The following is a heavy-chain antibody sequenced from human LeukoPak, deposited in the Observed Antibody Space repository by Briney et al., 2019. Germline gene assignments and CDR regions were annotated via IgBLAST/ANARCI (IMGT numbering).Heavy chain of an antibody. J-gene: IGHJ6*02. Sequence: GGSLRLSCAASGFTFSSYNMNWVRQAPGKGLEWVSYISSSSSTIYYADSVKGRFTISRDNSKNTLYLQMNSLRAEDTAVYYCAKTQRDCSSTSCSRYFGMDVWGQGTTVTVSS. V-gene: IGHV3-48*01. CDR2: ISSSSSTI. CDR3: AKTQRDCSSTSCSRYFGMDV. D-gene: IGHD2-2*01. CDR1: GFTFSSYN.